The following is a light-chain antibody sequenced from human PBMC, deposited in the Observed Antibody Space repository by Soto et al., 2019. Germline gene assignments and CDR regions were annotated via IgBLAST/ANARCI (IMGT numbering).Light chain of an antibody. CDR2: AAS. CDR1: QGIRNY. CDR3: QKYNSAPPFT. V-gene: IGKV1-27*01. J-gene: IGKJ3*01. Sequence: DIQMTQSPSSLSASVGDRGTITCRARQGIRNYLAWYQQKPGKGPKLLIYAASTLQSGVPSRFSGSGSGTDFTLTISSLQPEDVATYYCQKYNSAPPFTFGPGTKVDIK.